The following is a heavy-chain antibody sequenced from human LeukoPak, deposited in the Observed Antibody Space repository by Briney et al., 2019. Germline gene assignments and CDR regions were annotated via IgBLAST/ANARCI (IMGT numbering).Heavy chain of an antibody. CDR3: ARDPGWGAYDI. Sequence: PGGSLRLSCAASAFTFSRYWMSWVRQAPGKGLESVANIEGDGSAKNYVDSVKGRFTISRDNAENSLYLQMDSLRVEDTAIYYCARDPGWGAYDIWGQGAMVTVSS. V-gene: IGHV3-7*01. CDR2: IEGDGSAK. J-gene: IGHJ3*02. D-gene: IGHD7-27*01. CDR1: AFTFSRYW.